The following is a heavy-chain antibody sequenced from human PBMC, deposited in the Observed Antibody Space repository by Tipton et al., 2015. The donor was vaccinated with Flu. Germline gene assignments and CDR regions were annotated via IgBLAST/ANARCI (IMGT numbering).Heavy chain of an antibody. J-gene: IGHJ4*02. CDR3: ARMGYCGGGSRYWDY. V-gene: IGHV4-61*01. D-gene: IGHD2-15*01. Sequence: TLSLTCKVSGGSVSSGSYYWSWIRQPPGKGLEWIGYIYYTGSTKYSPSLKSRVTMSVDMSKNQFSLKLSSVTAADTAVYYCARMGYCGGGSRYWDYWGQGTLVTVSS. CDR2: IYYTGST. CDR1: GGSVSSGSYY.